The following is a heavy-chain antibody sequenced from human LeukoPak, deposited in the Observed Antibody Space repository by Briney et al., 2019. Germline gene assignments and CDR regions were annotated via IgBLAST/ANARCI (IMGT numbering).Heavy chain of an antibody. CDR1: GFTFSTTD. V-gene: IGHV3-23*01. D-gene: IGHD3-16*01. Sequence: GGSLRLSCAAYGFTFSTTDMSWVREAPGKGLEWVSGIVGSGGNTYYADFVKGRFTISRDSSKNTLYLQMDSLRDEDTAVYYCAKVGWANFWGQGTLVTVFS. CDR2: IVGSGGNT. CDR3: AKVGWANF. J-gene: IGHJ4*02.